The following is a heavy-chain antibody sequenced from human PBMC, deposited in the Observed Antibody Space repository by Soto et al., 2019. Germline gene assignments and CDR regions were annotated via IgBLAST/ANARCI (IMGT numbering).Heavy chain of an antibody. J-gene: IGHJ3*02. D-gene: IGHD2-15*01. CDR3: ARRVRGCSGGGCHSHAFDI. CDR2: IYYSGTT. Sequence: QLQLQESGPGLVKPSETLSLTCTVYGGSVSSGSYYWSWIRQPPGKGLDWIGYIYYSGTTYYNPSLESRVTISVDTSRNQFSLNLRSVTAVETAVYYCARRVRGCSGGGCHSHAFDIWGQGTMVTVSS. V-gene: IGHV4-39*01. CDR1: GGSVSSGSYY.